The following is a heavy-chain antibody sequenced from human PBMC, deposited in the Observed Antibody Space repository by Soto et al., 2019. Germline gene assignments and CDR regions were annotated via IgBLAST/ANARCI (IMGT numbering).Heavy chain of an antibody. CDR3: ARDYTWAVDS. V-gene: IGHV1-46*01. D-gene: IGHD7-27*01. CDR2: IQPRENSI. J-gene: IGHJ5*01. Sequence: SVKGSCKASGFTFRCYHMHWLRQAPGQGLQWMGIIQPRENSITYAQKLRGRVAMTWDTSTSTVYMELSSLRSENTAVYYCARDYTWAVDSWGHGTLVPVSS. CDR1: GFTFRCYH.